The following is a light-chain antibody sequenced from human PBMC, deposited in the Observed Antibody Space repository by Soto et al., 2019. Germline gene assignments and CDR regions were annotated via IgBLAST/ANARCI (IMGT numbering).Light chain of an antibody. CDR1: QSINNL. J-gene: IGKJ4*01. CDR2: DVS. CDR3: QQYDSYPLT. Sequence: DVQMTQSPSTLSASVGDRVTITCRASQSINNLLAWYQQKPGKAPKFRIYDVSTLESGVPSRFSGSGSGTEFTLTISSLQPEDFATYYCQQYDSYPLTFGGGTMVDNK. V-gene: IGKV1-5*01.